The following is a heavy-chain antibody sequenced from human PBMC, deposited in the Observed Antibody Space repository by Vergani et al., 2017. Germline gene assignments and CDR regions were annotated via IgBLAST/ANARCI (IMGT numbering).Heavy chain of an antibody. J-gene: IGHJ5*01. CDR3: AHSWNFGRRDWFDS. V-gene: IGHV1-2*02. CDR1: ESTFSDYN. CDR2: ISPKTGDS. Sequence: QVQLMQSGPVMKKPGGSMKVSCQASESTFSDYNIHWVRQAPGQGPQWMGWISPKTGDSDYLQRFQDRVTMTKNASTKTVYLKMTRLTSDDTAIYYCAHSWNFGRRDWFDSWGPGTLVTVSS. D-gene: IGHD1-26*01.